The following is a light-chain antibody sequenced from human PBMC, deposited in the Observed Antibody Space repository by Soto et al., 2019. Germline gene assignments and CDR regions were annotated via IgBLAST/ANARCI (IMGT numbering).Light chain of an antibody. Sequence: EIGMTQSPATLSMSPGERATLSCRASQSVSSNLAWYQQKPGQAPRLLIYGASTRATGIPARFSGSGSGTEFTLTISSLQSEDFAVYYCQHYNNWPRTFGQGTKVEIK. CDR1: QSVSSN. CDR3: QHYNNWPRT. J-gene: IGKJ1*01. CDR2: GAS. V-gene: IGKV3-15*01.